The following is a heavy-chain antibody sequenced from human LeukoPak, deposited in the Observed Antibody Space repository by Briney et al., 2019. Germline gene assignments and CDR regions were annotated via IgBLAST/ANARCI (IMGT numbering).Heavy chain of an antibody. D-gene: IGHD3-10*01. J-gene: IGHJ6*02. CDR2: ISGTSGTI. CDR3: AKKYYGSGSSLAMDV. Sequence: PGRSLRLSCAASGFTFNTHAMNWVRQAPGKGLEWVSVISGTSGTIYYSDSVKGRFTISRDNSKNTVYLQMSSLRVEDTAVYYCAKKYYGSGSSLAMDVWGQGTTVTVSS. V-gene: IGHV3-23*01. CDR1: GFTFNTHA.